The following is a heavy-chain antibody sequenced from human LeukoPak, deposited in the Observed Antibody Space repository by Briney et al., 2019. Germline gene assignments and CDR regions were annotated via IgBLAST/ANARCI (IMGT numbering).Heavy chain of an antibody. CDR3: ARGEGLLLRGVIMRWFDP. J-gene: IGHJ5*02. D-gene: IGHD3-10*01. CDR1: GGSISSYY. V-gene: IGHV4-59*08. CDR2: IYYSGST. Sequence: PSETLSLTCTVSGGSISSYYWSWIRQPPGKGLEWIGYIYYSGSTNYNPSLKSRVTISVDTSKNQFSLKLSSVTAADTAVYYCARGEGLLLRGVIMRWFDPWGQGTLVTVSS.